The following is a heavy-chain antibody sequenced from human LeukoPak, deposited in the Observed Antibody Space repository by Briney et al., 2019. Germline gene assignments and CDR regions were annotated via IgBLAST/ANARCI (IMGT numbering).Heavy chain of an antibody. D-gene: IGHD2-15*01. J-gene: IGHJ5*02. CDR2: IDYSGST. V-gene: IGHV4-59*08. Sequence: SETLSLTCTVSGGSISSYYWNWIRQPPGKGLEWIGYIDYSGSTNYNPSLKSRVTISVATSKNQFSLKLSSVTAADTAVYYCARLVHCSGGSCYSAGGRDWFDPWGQGTLVTVSS. CDR1: GGSISSYY. CDR3: ARLVHCSGGSCYSAGGRDWFDP.